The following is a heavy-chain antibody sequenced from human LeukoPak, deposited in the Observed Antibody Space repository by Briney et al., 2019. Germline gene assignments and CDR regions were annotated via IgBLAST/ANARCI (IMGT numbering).Heavy chain of an antibody. CDR2: INPSGGNT. CDR1: GYTFTSYY. Sequence: ASVTVSCKASGYTFTSYYMRWVRQAPGQGLEWMGIINPSGGNTNYAQKFQGRVTMTRDTSTSTVYMELSSLRSEDTAVYHCARSVGYCSGGSCYSFDLWGQGTLVTVSS. J-gene: IGHJ4*02. CDR3: ARSVGYCSGGSCYSFDL. D-gene: IGHD2-15*01. V-gene: IGHV1-46*01.